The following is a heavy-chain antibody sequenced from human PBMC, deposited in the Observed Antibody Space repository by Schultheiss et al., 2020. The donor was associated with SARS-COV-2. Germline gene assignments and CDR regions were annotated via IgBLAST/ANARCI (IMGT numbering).Heavy chain of an antibody. D-gene: IGHD3-10*01. V-gene: IGHV4-31*03. CDR2: IYYSGST. CDR1: GGSISSGGYY. J-gene: IGHJ5*02. Sequence: SETLSLTCTVSGGSISSGGYYWSWIRQHPGKGLEWIGYIYYSGSTYYNPSLKSRVTISVDTSKNQFSLKLSSVTAADTAVYYCARNTPLLTRDPPTMVRGVIACGWFDPWGQGTLVTVSS. CDR3: ARNTPLLTRDPPTMVRGVIACGWFDP.